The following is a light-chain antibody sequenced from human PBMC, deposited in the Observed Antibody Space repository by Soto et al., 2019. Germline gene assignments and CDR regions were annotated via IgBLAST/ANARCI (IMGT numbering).Light chain of an antibody. CDR2: DAS. CDR3: QQYHTLVS. CDR1: RDIRKY. J-gene: IGKJ4*01. V-gene: IGKV1-33*01. Sequence: DLQMTQSPSSLSASVGDRVTITCQASRDIRKYLNWYQQKPGKAPKLLIYDASNLETGVTSRFSGSGSGTDFIFTISSLQSEDIATYYCQQYHTLVSFGGGTKLEIK.